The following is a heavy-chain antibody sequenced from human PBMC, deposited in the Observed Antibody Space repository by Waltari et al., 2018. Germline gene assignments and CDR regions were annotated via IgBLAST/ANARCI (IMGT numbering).Heavy chain of an antibody. CDR3: ARLEAYDYIWGSYRLHYFDY. Sequence: QVQLVQSGAEVKKPGASVKVSCKASGYTFTSYGISWVRQAPGQGLEWMGWISAYNGNTNYAQKLQGRVTMTTDTATSTAYMELRSLRSDDTAVYYCARLEAYDYIWGSYRLHYFDYWGQGTLVTVSS. D-gene: IGHD3-16*02. CDR1: GYTFTSYG. CDR2: ISAYNGNT. J-gene: IGHJ4*02. V-gene: IGHV1-18*01.